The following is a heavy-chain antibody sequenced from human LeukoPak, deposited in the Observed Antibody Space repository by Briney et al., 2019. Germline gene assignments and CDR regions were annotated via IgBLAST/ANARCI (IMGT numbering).Heavy chain of an antibody. CDR3: AKDFPPYDILTGPDY. J-gene: IGHJ4*02. D-gene: IGHD3-9*01. Sequence: GGSLRLSCAASGFTFSSYGMHWVRQAPGKGLEGVAFIRYDGSNKYYADSVKGRFTISRDNSKNTLYLQMNSLSAEDTAVYYCAKDFPPYDILTGPDYWGQGTLVTVSS. CDR1: GFTFSSYG. CDR2: IRYDGSNK. V-gene: IGHV3-30*02.